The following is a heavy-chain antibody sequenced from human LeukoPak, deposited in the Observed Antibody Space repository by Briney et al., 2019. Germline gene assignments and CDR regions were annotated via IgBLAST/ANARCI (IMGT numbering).Heavy chain of an antibody. V-gene: IGHV1-18*01. D-gene: IGHD3-22*01. Sequence: ASVKVSCKATSRISWVRQAPGQGLGGRGWRGTYEGDTYYAQKFQGRVTVTTDTSTSTVYMELRNLRSDDTAVYYCARDLWNFYDSSGYYRDFDSWGQGTLVTVSS. CDR3: ARDLWNFYDSSGYYRDFDS. J-gene: IGHJ5*01. CDR1: TSR. CDR2: RGTYEGDT.